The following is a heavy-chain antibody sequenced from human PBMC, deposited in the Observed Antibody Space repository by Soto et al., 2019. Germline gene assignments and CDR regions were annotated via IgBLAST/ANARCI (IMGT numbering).Heavy chain of an antibody. Sequence: EVQLFESGGDLIQPGGSLRLSCIASDITVGSRAIRWVRQAPGDGLVWVSTITDTGGDAKYADSVRDRFTISRDNSTKTLYLQMSSLRADDSAVYFCARGSKDSYPGSRIFDFWGRGTLVTFSS. CDR2: ITDTGGDA. CDR3: ARGSKDSYPGSRIFDF. V-gene: IGHV3-23*01. D-gene: IGHD3-10*01. CDR1: DITVGSRA. J-gene: IGHJ4*02.